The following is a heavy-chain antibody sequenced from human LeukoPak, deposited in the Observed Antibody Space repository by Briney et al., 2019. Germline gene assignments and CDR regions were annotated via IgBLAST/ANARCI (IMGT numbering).Heavy chain of an antibody. CDR1: GYTFTSYG. V-gene: IGHV1-18*01. J-gene: IGHJ5*02. CDR3: ARATAMVSYNWFDP. D-gene: IGHD5-18*01. Sequence: ASVKVSCKASGYTFTSYGISWVRQAPGQVLEWMGWISAYNGNTNYAQKLQGRVTMTTDTSTSTAYMELRSLRSDDTAVYYCARATAMVSYNWFDPWGQGTLVTVSS. CDR2: ISAYNGNT.